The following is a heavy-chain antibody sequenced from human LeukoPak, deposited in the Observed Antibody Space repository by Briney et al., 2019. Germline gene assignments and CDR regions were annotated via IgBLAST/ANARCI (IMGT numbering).Heavy chain of an antibody. CDR1: GYTFTSNY. J-gene: IGHJ4*02. Sequence: ASVKVSCKAFGYTFTSNYMHWVRQAPGQGPEWMGVISPSGGSTTYAQKFQGRVTLTRDMSTSTDYLELSSLRSEDTAVYYCARDLPILEPYYFDYWGQGTLVTVSS. D-gene: IGHD1-14*01. CDR2: ISPSGGST. CDR3: ARDLPILEPYYFDY. V-gene: IGHV1-46*01.